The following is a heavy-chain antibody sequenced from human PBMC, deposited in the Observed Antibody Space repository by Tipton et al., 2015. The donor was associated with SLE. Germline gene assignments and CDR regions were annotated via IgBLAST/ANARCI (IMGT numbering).Heavy chain of an antibody. CDR2: VYSSGST. D-gene: IGHD1-14*01. V-gene: IGHV4-4*07. J-gene: IGHJ3*02. CDR3: ARDPPGGLGDAFDI. Sequence: TLSLTCTVSGGSISGYYWSWFRQPAGKGLEWIGRVYSSGSTIYNPSIKSRITLSLDTSKNQFSLRVNSVTAADTAVYYCARDPPGGLGDAFDIWGQGTMVTVSS. CDR1: GGSISGYY.